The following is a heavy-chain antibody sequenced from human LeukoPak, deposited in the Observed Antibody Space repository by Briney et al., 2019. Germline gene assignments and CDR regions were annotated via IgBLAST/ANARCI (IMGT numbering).Heavy chain of an antibody. CDR1: EFTFNNYG. J-gene: IGHJ4*02. Sequence: GGSLRLSCAASEFTFNNYGMSWVRQAPGKVLEWVSSISSSSTYIFYADSVKGRFTTSRDNAKNSVFLQMSSLRPEDTAVYYCAKGEYHQDGIGENRFDNWGQGALVTVSS. CDR3: AKGEYHQDGIGENRFDN. V-gene: IGHV3-21*06. CDR2: ISSSSTYI. D-gene: IGHD5-24*01.